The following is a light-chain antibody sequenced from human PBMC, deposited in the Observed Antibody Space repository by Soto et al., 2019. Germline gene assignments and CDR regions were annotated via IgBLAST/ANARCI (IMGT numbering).Light chain of an antibody. CDR3: QQYNSYGT. Sequence: DIQMTQSPSTLSASFGDRVTITCRASQSISSWLAWYQQKPGKAPKLLIYDASSLESGVPSRFSGSGSGTEFTLTISSLQPDDFATYYCQQYNSYGTFGQGAKVDI. J-gene: IGKJ1*01. CDR2: DAS. V-gene: IGKV1-5*01. CDR1: QSISSW.